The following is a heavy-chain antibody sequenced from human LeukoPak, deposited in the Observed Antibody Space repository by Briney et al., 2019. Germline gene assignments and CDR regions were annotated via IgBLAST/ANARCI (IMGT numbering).Heavy chain of an antibody. CDR3: ARGGTYCYYYYMDV. CDR2: IYTSGST. CDR1: GGSISSYY. Sequence: SETLSLTCTVSGGSISSYYWSWIRQPAGKGLEWIGRIYTSGSTNYNPSLKSRVTMSVDTSKNQFSLKLSSVTAADTAVYYCARGGTYCYYYYMDVWGKGTTVTVSS. V-gene: IGHV4-4*07. J-gene: IGHJ6*03.